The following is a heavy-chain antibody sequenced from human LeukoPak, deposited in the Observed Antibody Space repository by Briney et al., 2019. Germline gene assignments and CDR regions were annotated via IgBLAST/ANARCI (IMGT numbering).Heavy chain of an antibody. CDR3: VQDGDYRLDY. V-gene: IGHV1-69*05. CDR1: VGTFSSYA. CDR2: IVPIFGTA. Sequence: GASVKVSCKASVGTFSSYAISWVRQAPGQGLEGMGWIVPIFGTANYAQRFHGRVTITTDESTSTAYVELSSLRAEDTAVYYCVQDGDYRLDYWGQGTMVTVSS. J-gene: IGHJ4*02. D-gene: IGHD5-12*01.